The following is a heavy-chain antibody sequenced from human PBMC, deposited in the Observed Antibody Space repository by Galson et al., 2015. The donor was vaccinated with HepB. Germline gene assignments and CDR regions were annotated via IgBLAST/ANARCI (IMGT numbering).Heavy chain of an antibody. CDR2: VHYSGGT. J-gene: IGHJ3*02. D-gene: IGHD3-10*01. CDR1: DGSINGFH. V-gene: IGHV4-59*08. CDR3: ARQRTFSYGSGSSHDAFDI. Sequence: TLSLTCTVSDGSINGFHWSWIRQPPGKGLEWTGYVHYSGGTNYNPSLRRRVTILVDTSKNQFSLRLTSVTAADTAVYYCARQRTFSYGSGSSHDAFDIWGQGTVVTVSS.